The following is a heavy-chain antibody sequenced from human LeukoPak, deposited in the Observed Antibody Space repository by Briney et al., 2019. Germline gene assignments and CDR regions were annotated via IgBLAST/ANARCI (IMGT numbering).Heavy chain of an antibody. CDR2: IYYSGST. CDR3: ARVSPSNLRWLQYIIRY. D-gene: IGHD5-24*01. V-gene: IGHV4-59*01. CDR1: GGSISSYY. Sequence: SGTLSLTCTVAGGSISSYYWSWIRQPPGKGLEWIGYIYYSGSTNYNPSLKSRVTISVDTSKNQFSLKLSSVTAADTAVYYCARVSPSNLRWLQYIIRYWVQGTLVTVSS. J-gene: IGHJ4*02.